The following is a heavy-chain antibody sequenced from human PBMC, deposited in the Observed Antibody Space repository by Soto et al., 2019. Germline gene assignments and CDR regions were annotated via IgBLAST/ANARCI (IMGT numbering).Heavy chain of an antibody. CDR2: IYFDGIAT. D-gene: IGHD1-26*01. V-gene: IGHV3-74*01. J-gene: IGHJ4*02. CDR3: ARGGAMGVDY. CDR1: GFTFNTHW. Sequence: GSLRLSCTASGFTFNTHWMHWVRQAPGKGLVWVSRIYFDGIATNYADSVKGRLTVSRDNAKNTVYLHVNTLRDEDTAVYYCARGGAMGVDYWGQGTLVTVSS.